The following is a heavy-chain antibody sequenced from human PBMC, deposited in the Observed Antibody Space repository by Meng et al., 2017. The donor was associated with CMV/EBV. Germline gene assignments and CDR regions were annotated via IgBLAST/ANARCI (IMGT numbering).Heavy chain of an antibody. CDR1: GGSFSGYY. D-gene: IGHD1-14*01. CDR2: INHSGST. Sequence: SETLSLTCAVYGGSFSGYYWSWIRQPPGKGLEWIGEINHSGSTNYNPSLKSRVTISVDTSKNQFSLKLSSVTAADTAVYYCARDMTGFDYWGQGTLVTVS. CDR3: ARDMTGFDY. J-gene: IGHJ4*02. V-gene: IGHV4-34*01.